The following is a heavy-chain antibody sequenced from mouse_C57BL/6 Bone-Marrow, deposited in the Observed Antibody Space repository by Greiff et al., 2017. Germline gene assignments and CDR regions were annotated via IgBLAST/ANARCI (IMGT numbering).Heavy chain of an antibody. Sequence: VQLQQSGAELVRPGASVKLSCTASGFNIKDDYMHWVKQRPEQGLEWIGWIDPENGDTEYASEFQGKATITADTSSNTAYLQLSSLTSEDTAVYYCTTVLYPYYFDYWGQGTTLTVSS. J-gene: IGHJ2*01. CDR1: GFNIKDDY. CDR3: TTVLYPYYFDY. V-gene: IGHV14-4*01. CDR2: IDPENGDT. D-gene: IGHD2-12*01.